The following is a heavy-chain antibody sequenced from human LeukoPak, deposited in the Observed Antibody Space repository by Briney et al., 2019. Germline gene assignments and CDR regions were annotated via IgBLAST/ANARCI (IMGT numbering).Heavy chain of an antibody. V-gene: IGHV3-74*01. Sequence: PGGSLRLSCAASGFTFSSYWMHWVRQAPGKGLVWVSRINSDGSRTSYADSVKGRFTISRDNAKNTLYLQMNSLRAEDTAVYYCARPKNGDYLPNDAFDILGQGKLVTVSS. CDR2: INSDGSRT. D-gene: IGHD4-17*01. CDR3: ARPKNGDYLPNDAFDI. J-gene: IGHJ3*02. CDR1: GFTFSSYW.